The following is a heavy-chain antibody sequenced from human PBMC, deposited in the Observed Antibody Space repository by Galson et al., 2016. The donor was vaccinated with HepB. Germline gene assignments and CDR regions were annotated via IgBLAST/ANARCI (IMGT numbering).Heavy chain of an antibody. J-gene: IGHJ6*02. V-gene: IGHV3-23*01. CDR2: LSASGAT. CDR3: AKDVSSSSWERGGMGV. Sequence: SLRLSCAASGFTFSNYAMGWARQAPGKGLEWVSTLSASGATYYAVSVRGRFSISRDTSTSTLYLQMDSLRVEDSALYHCAKDVSSSSWERGGMGVWGQGTTVTISS. D-gene: IGHD2-2*01. CDR1: GFTFSNYA.